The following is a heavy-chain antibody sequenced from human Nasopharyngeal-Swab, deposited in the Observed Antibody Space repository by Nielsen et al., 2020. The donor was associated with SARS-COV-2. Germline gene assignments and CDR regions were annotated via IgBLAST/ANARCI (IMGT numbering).Heavy chain of an antibody. J-gene: IGHJ4*02. CDR3: ARGGHRDYYGSRGVNYFDY. D-gene: IGHD3-10*01. CDR2: IYPGDSDT. V-gene: IGHV5-51*01. Sequence: VRQMPGKGLEWMGIIYPGDSDTRYSPSFQGQVTISADKSISTAYLQWSSLKASDTAMYCCARGGHRDYYGSRGVNYFDYWGQGTLVTVSS.